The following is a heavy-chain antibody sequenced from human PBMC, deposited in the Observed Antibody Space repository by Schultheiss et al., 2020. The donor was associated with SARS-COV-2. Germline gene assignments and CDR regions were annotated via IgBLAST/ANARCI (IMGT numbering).Heavy chain of an antibody. V-gene: IGHV4-34*01. J-gene: IGHJ6*02. CDR3: AREAYDGYYYGMDV. D-gene: IGHD5-12*01. Sequence: GSLRLSCAVYGGSFSGYYWSWIRQPPGKGLEWIGEINHSGSTNYNPSLKSRVTISVDTSKNQFSLKLSSVTAADTAVYYCAREAYDGYYYGMDVWGQGTTVTVSS. CDR2: INHSGST. CDR1: GGSFSGYY.